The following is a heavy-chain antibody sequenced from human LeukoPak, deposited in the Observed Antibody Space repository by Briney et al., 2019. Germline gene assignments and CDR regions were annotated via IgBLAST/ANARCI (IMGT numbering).Heavy chain of an antibody. D-gene: IGHD2-2*01. CDR3: ARDHTYCSSTSCQPMDV. Sequence: ASVKVSCKASGYTFTSYGISWVRQAPGQGLEWMGWINPNSGGTNYAQKFQGRVTMTRDTSISTAYMELSRLRSDDTAVYYCARDHTYCSSTSCQPMDVWGKGTTVTVSS. CDR2: INPNSGGT. CDR1: GYTFTSYG. V-gene: IGHV1-2*02. J-gene: IGHJ6*03.